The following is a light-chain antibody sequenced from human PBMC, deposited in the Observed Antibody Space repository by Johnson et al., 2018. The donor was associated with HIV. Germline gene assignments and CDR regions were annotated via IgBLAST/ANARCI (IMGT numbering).Light chain of an antibody. J-gene: IGLJ1*01. V-gene: IGLV1-51*01. CDR1: SSNIGRNY. CDR3: GTWDSSRSGV. Sequence: QSVLTQPPSVSAAPGQKVTISCSGSSSNIGRNYVSWYQQLPGTAPKLLIFDNNKRPSGIPDRFSASKSGTSATLGITGLQTGDEADYYCGTWDSSRSGVFGTGTKVTVL. CDR2: DNN.